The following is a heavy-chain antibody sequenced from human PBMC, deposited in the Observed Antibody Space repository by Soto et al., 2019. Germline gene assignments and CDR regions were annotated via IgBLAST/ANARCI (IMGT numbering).Heavy chain of an antibody. J-gene: IGHJ5*02. CDR3: AKLIAVAGVFDP. V-gene: IGHV3-30*18. D-gene: IGHD6-19*01. Sequence: PGGSLRLSCAASGFTFSSYGMHWVRQAPGKGLEWVAVISYDGSNKYYADSVKGRFTISRDNSKNTLYLQMNSLRAEDTAVYYCAKLIAVAGVFDPWGQGTLVTV. CDR2: ISYDGSNK. CDR1: GFTFSSYG.